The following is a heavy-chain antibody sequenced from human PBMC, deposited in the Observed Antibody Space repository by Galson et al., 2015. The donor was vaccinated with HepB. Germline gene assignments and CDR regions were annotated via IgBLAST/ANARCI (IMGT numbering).Heavy chain of an antibody. V-gene: IGHV3-7*01. CDR1: GFTFRNFW. D-gene: IGHD3-10*01. J-gene: IGHJ3*02. CDR3: ARDPGEDALDI. Sequence: SLRLSCAASGFTFRNFWMNWVRQAPGKGPEWVANIKEDGSEKYYVDSVKGRFTISRDNAKNSLYLQMNSLRAEDTAVYYCARDPGEDALDIWGQGTMVTVSS. CDR2: IKEDGSEK.